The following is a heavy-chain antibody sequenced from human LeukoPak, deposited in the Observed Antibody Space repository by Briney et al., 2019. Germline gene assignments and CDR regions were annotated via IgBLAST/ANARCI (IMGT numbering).Heavy chain of an antibody. CDR1: GFTFSSYS. D-gene: IGHD2-8*02. CDR2: ISSSSSYI. V-gene: IGHV3-21*01. CDR3: AGTSMGGVLGRH. Sequence: PGGSLRLSCAASGFTFSSYSMNWVRQAPGKGLEWVSSISSSSSYIYYADSVKGRFTISRDNAKNSLYLQMNSLRAEDTAVYYCAGTSMGGVLGRHWGQGTLVTVSS. J-gene: IGHJ1*01.